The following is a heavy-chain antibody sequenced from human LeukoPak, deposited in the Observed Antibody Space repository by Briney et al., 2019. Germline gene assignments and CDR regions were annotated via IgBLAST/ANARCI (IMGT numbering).Heavy chain of an antibody. D-gene: IGHD2-2*01. CDR1: GFTFSTYA. Sequence: GGSLRLSCAASGFTFSTYAMSWVRQAPGKGLEWVSGFSGTFTTHYADSVEGRFTISRDTSKNTLYLEMNSLRAEDTAVYYCAKYCDSTSCNPRHFQHWGQGTLVTVSS. CDR2: FSGTFTT. J-gene: IGHJ1*01. CDR3: AKYCDSTSCNPRHFQH. V-gene: IGHV3-23*01.